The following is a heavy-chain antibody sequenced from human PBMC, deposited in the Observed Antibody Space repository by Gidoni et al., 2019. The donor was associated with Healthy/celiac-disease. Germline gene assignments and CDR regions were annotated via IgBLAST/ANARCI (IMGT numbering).Heavy chain of an antibody. Sequence: QLQLFQSGAEVNKPGASVNVSCKASGYTFTGYYLPWVRQAPGQGLEWMGWINPNSGGTNDAQKFQGRVTMNRDTSISTAYMELSRLRSDDTAVYYCARETSPLDDYGDYPPGGFDPWGQGTLVTVSS. CDR3: ARETSPLDDYGDYPPGGFDP. V-gene: IGHV1-2*02. D-gene: IGHD4-17*01. CDR2: INPNSGGT. CDR1: GYTFTGYY. J-gene: IGHJ5*02.